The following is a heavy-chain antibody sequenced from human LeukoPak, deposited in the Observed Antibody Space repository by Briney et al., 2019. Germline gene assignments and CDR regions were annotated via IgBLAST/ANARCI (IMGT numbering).Heavy chain of an antibody. CDR2: ITGGGGGT. D-gene: IGHD1-26*01. Sequence: GGSLRLSCVASGFNFSTYAMTWVRQAPGKGLEWVSGITGGGGGTFYTDSAKGRFTISRDNSKNTVYLQMNSLRAEDTAVYYCAKNSGSYYDYWGQGTLVTVS. J-gene: IGHJ4*02. CDR1: GFNFSTYA. V-gene: IGHV3-23*01. CDR3: AKNSGSYYDY.